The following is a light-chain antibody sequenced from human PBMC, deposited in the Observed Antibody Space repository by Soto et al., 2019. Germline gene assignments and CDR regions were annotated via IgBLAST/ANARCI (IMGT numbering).Light chain of an antibody. Sequence: QSVLTQPASVSGSPGQSITISCTGTNRDVGTYSLVSWYQQYPGKAPKLMVYEGSKRPSGISNRFSGSKSGNTASLTISGLQPEDEADYCCCSYAGSSTYVFGSGTKVTVL. CDR2: EGS. CDR1: NRDVGTYSL. CDR3: CSYAGSSTYV. V-gene: IGLV2-23*01. J-gene: IGLJ1*01.